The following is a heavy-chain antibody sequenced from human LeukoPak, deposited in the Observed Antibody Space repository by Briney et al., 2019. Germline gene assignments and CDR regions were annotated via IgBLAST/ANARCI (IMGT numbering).Heavy chain of an antibody. CDR3: AREGRVSGYDFDC. CDR2: INSDGSSI. CDR1: GFTFRNAW. J-gene: IGHJ4*02. Sequence: GGSLRLSCAASGFTFRNAWMSWVRQAPGKGLEWVSRINSDGSSITYADSVKGRFTISRDNAKNTLYLQMNSLRVGDTAVYYCAREGRVSGYDFDCWGQGTLVTVSS. D-gene: IGHD5-12*01. V-gene: IGHV3-74*03.